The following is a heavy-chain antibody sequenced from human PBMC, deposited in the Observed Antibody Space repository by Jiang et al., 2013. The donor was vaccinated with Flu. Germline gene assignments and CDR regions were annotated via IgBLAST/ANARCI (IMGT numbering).Heavy chain of an antibody. J-gene: IGHJ4*02. Sequence: WNWIRQSPSRGLEWLGRTYYRSKWYNDYAVSVKSRITINPDTSKNQFSLQLNSVTPEDTAVYYCARDLIGDYYDSSGYYRSWGQGTLVTVSS. CDR2: TYYRSKWYN. D-gene: IGHD3-22*01. CDR3: ARDLIGDYYDSSGYYRS. V-gene: IGHV6-1*01.